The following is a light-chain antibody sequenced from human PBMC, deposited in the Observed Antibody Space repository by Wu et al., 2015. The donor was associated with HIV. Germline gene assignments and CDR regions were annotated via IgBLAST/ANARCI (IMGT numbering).Light chain of an antibody. V-gene: IGKV3-15*01. CDR3: QQYNYWPRT. CDR1: QSVSSN. Sequence: EIVMTQSPATLSASPGDRVTLSCRARQSVSSNVAWYLQKPGQAPRLLIYGASTRATDIAGRFSGRGSETEFILTITSLQSEDFGIYYCQQYNYWPRTFGRGTKVEIK. J-gene: IGKJ1*01. CDR2: GAS.